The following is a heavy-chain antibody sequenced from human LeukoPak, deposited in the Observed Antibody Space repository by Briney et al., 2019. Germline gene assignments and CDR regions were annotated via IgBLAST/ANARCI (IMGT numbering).Heavy chain of an antibody. CDR1: GFSFSNWA. J-gene: IGHJ4*02. CDR3: AKVKVVGYSTFDY. Sequence: GGSLRLSCAASGFSFSNWAMSWVRQAPGKGLEWVSGFTRNDETTSYADSVKGRFTISRDNSKNTLYLQMSSLRAEDTAAYYCAKVKVVGYSTFDYWGQGALVTVSS. D-gene: IGHD2-8*01. CDR2: FTRNDETT. V-gene: IGHV3-23*01.